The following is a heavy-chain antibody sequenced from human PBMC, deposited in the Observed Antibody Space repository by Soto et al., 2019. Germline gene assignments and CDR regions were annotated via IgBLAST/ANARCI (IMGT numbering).Heavy chain of an antibody. Sequence: EVQLVESGGGLVQPGGSLRLSCAASGFTFSTYWMTWVRQAPGKGLEWVANMNQGGSEKYYVDSVRGRFTISRDNAKNSLDLEMNSLRGEDTAVYYCARDLVSGQVGYFQHWGQGTLITVSS. J-gene: IGHJ1*01. CDR2: MNQGGSEK. CDR3: ARDLVSGQVGYFQH. CDR1: GFTFSTYW. D-gene: IGHD6-25*01. V-gene: IGHV3-7*04.